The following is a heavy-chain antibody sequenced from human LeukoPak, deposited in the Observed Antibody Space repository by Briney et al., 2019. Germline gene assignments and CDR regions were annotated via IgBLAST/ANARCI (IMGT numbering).Heavy chain of an antibody. Sequence: KASETLSLTCTVSGGSISSSSYYWGWIRQPPGKGLEWIGSIYYSGSTYYNPSLKSRVTISVDTSKNQFSLKLSSLSGADTAVYYCARTYWGYYYDSSGFDYWGQGTMVTVSS. V-gene: IGHV4-39*01. D-gene: IGHD3-22*01. CDR1: GGSISSSSYY. CDR2: IYYSGST. CDR3: ARTYWGYYYDSSGFDY. J-gene: IGHJ4*02.